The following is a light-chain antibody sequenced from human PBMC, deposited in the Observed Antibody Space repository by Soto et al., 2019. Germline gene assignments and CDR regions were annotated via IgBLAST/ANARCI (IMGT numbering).Light chain of an antibody. CDR2: AAS. J-gene: IGKJ2*01. CDR3: QQSHSTPYT. V-gene: IGKV1-39*01. CDR1: QSISSN. Sequence: DIQMTQSPSSLSASVGDRVTITCRASQSISSNLNWYQQKPGKAPKLLIYAASSLQSGVPSRFRGSGSGTDLTLTISSLLPEDFATYYCQQSHSTPYTFGQGIKLEIK.